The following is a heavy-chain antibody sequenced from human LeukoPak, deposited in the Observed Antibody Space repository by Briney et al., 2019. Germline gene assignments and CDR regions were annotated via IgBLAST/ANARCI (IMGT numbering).Heavy chain of an antibody. Sequence: GESLKISCKGSGYSFTNYWIGWVRQMPGKGLKWMGIIYPGDSDTRYSPSFQGQVTISADKSISTAYLQWSSLKASDTAMYYCAEKSGAAADAFDIWGQGTMVTVSS. D-gene: IGHD6-13*01. CDR3: AEKSGAAADAFDI. J-gene: IGHJ3*02. V-gene: IGHV5-51*01. CDR1: GYSFTNYW. CDR2: IYPGDSDT.